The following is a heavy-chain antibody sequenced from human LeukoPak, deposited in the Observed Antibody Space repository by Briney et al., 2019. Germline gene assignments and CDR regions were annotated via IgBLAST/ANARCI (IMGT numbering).Heavy chain of an antibody. V-gene: IGHV3-7*03. CDR1: GFTFSSYW. J-gene: IGHJ4*02. D-gene: IGHD3-10*01. CDR3: ARGTSASLLLWFGELDY. CDR2: IKQDGSEK. Sequence: PGGSLRLSCAASGFTFSSYWMSWVRQAPGKGLEWVANIKQDGSEKYYVDSVKGRFTISRDNAKNSLYLQMNSLRAEDTAVYYCARGTSASLLLWFGELDYWGQETLVTVSS.